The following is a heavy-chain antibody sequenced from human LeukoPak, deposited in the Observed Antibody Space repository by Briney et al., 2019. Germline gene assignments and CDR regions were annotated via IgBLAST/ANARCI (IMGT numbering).Heavy chain of an antibody. CDR3: ASGATALPGIDY. Sequence: ASVKVSCKASGYTFTSYDINWVRQATGQGLEWMGWMNPNSGNTGYAQKFQGRVTMTRNTSISTAYMELSSLISEDTAVYYCASGATALPGIDYWGQGTLVTVSS. CDR1: GYTFTSYD. D-gene: IGHD2-2*01. J-gene: IGHJ4*02. CDR2: MNPNSGNT. V-gene: IGHV1-8*01.